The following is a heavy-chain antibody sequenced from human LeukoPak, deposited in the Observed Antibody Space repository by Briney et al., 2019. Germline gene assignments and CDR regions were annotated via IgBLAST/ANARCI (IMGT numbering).Heavy chain of an antibody. V-gene: IGHV3-74*01. CDR3: AITIYSSAWLDF. Sequence: AGGSLRLSCEASAFTFSTYWMHWVRQAPGKELVYVSRINPDWSSTSYADSVKGRFTISRDNAKNTLYLQMNSLRVEDTAVYSCAITIYSSAWLDFWGQGTLVTVSS. D-gene: IGHD6-25*01. CDR2: INPDWSST. J-gene: IGHJ4*02. CDR1: AFTFSTYW.